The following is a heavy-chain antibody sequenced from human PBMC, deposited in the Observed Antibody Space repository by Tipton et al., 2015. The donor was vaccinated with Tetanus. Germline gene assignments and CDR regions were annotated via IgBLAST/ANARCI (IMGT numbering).Heavy chain of an antibody. CDR3: AKDATDYYDSSGYYGGFDY. J-gene: IGHJ4*02. CDR1: GLTFDDYA. V-gene: IGHV3-43D*04. Sequence: SLRLSCAASGLTFDDYAMHWVRQAPGKGLEWVSLISWDGGSTYYADSVKGRFTISRDNSKNSLYLQMNSLRAEDTALYYCAKDATDYYDSSGYYGGFDYWGQGTLVTVSS. D-gene: IGHD3-22*01. CDR2: ISWDGGST.